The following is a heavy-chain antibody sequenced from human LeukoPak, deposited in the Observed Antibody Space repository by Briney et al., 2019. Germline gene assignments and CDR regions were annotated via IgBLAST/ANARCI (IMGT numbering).Heavy chain of an antibody. CDR3: ARDFASATRLEY. J-gene: IGHJ4*02. CDR1: GGSISSYY. D-gene: IGHD3-3*01. Sequence: SQTLSLTCTVSGGSISSYYWSWIRQPAGKGLEWIGRIYTSGSTNYNPSLKSRVTMSVDTSKNQFSLKLSSVTAADTAVYYCARDFASATRLEYWGQGTLVTVSS. V-gene: IGHV4-4*07. CDR2: IYTSGST.